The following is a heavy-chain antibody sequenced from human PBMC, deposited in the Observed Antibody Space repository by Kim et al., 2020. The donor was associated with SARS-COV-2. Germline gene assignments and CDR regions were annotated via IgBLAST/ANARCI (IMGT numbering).Heavy chain of an antibody. V-gene: IGHV3-21*01. Sequence: YTYSREGRFNIPRDNAKNSRYLQMNSLRAEDTAVYYCARDRATGTSHRGYWGQGTLVTVSS. J-gene: IGHJ4*02. CDR3: ARDRATGTSHRGY. D-gene: IGHD1-7*01.